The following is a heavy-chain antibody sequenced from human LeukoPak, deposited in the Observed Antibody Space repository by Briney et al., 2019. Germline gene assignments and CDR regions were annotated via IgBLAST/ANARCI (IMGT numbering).Heavy chain of an antibody. D-gene: IGHD3-10*01. V-gene: IGHV4-59*01. J-gene: IGHJ4*02. CDR1: GGSISSYY. CDR2: IYYSGST. CDR3: ASLRFGEFGSYFDY. Sequence: SETLSLTCTVSGGSISSYYWSWLRQPPGKGLEWIGYIYYSGSTNYNPSLKSRVTISVDTSKNQFSLKLSSVTAADTAVYYCASLRFGEFGSYFDYWGQGTLVTVSS.